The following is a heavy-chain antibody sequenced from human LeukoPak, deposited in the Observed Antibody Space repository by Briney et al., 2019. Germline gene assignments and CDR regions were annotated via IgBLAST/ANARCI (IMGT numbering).Heavy chain of an antibody. CDR2: ISPTALST. Sequence: GSLRLSCAGSGFTFSSYTINWVRQTTEKGLEWIASISPTALSTFHADSVKGPFTISRDNGRNSVYLQMYSLRDEDTAVYFCARDFLGESGAGGYWGQGILVTVSS. D-gene: IGHD3-10*01. J-gene: IGHJ4*02. CDR1: GFTFSSYT. CDR3: ARDFLGESGAGGY. V-gene: IGHV3-21*01.